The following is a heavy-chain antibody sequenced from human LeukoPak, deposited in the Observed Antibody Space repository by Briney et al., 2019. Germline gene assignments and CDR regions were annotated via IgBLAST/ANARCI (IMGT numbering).Heavy chain of an antibody. CDR1: GFSFSSYW. J-gene: IGHJ4*02. CDR3: ARDGPGVVIDY. V-gene: IGHV3-7*01. Sequence: QPGGSLRLSCAASGFSFSSYWMSWVRQAPGKGLEWVVNIKHDGSEKYYVDSVKGRFTISRDNAKNSLYLQMNSLRAEDTAVYYCARDGPGVVIDYWGQGTLVTVSS. CDR2: IKHDGSEK. D-gene: IGHD2-21*01.